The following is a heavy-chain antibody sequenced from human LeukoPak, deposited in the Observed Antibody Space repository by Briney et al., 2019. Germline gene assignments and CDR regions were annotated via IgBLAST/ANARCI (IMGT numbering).Heavy chain of an antibody. D-gene: IGHD2-2*01. Sequence: GGSLRLSCAASGFTFSDYAMSWVRQAPGKGLEWVSAISSGGDTYYAESVKGRFTISRDNSKNTLSLQTSSLRAEDTAVYYCTKRGCSSTTCYSNCWGQGTLVTVAS. CDR2: ISSGGDT. CDR1: GFTFSDYA. V-gene: IGHV3-23*01. CDR3: TKRGCSSTTCYSNC. J-gene: IGHJ4*02.